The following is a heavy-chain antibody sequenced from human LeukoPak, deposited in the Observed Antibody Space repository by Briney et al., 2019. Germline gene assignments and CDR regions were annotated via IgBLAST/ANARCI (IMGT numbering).Heavy chain of an antibody. V-gene: IGHV3-23*01. Sequence: PGGSLRLSCAASGFPFSSRALSWVRQAPGKGLEWVSTISDAGDKYYYADFVNGLFTISRDNSKNTLHLKINSLIGDDTAIYYCAKSLYTMPAASLYFAYWGQGTMATVSS. CDR1: GFPFSSRA. CDR2: ISDAGDKY. J-gene: IGHJ4*02. CDR3: AKSLYTMPAASLYFAY. D-gene: IGHD2-2*01.